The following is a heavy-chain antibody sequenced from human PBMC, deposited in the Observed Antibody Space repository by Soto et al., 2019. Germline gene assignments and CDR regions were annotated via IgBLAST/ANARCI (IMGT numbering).Heavy chain of an antibody. D-gene: IGHD3-3*01. CDR2: ISGSGGTT. J-gene: IGHJ6*02. CDR1: GFTFENYA. V-gene: IGHV3-23*01. CDR3: AKDSWAIFGVPAGEYYAMDV. Sequence: GGSLRLSYVASGFTFENYAMSWVRQAPGKGLEWVSAISGSGGTTYYSDSVKGRFTISRDNSKNTVYLQMNDLRVEDAAEYFCAKDSWAIFGVPAGEYYAMDVWGQGTTVTVSS.